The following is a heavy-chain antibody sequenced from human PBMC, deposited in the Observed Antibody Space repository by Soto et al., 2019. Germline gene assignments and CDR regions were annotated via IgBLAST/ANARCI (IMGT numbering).Heavy chain of an antibody. Sequence: ASVKVSCKASGGTFSSYAISWVRQAPGQGLEWMGGIIPIFGTANYAQKFQGRVTITADESTSTAYMELSSLRSEDTAVYYCARDIGDQLLPYYYYYGMDVWGQGSTVTVSS. D-gene: IGHD2-2*01. CDR3: ARDIGDQLLPYYYYYGMDV. J-gene: IGHJ6*02. CDR1: GGTFSSYA. CDR2: IIPIFGTA. V-gene: IGHV1-69*13.